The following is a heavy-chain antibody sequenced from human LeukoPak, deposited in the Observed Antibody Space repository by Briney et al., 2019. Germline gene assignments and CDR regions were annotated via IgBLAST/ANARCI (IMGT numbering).Heavy chain of an antibody. CDR1: GGSFSGYY. J-gene: IGHJ4*02. CDR3: ARGFAAMVVYYFDY. D-gene: IGHD5-18*01. Sequence: SETLSLTCAVYGGSFSGYYWSWIRQPPGKGLEWIGEINHSGSTNYNPSLKSRVTISVDTSKNQLSLKLSSVTAADTAVYYCARGFAAMVVYYFDYWGQGTPVTVSS. CDR2: INHSGST. V-gene: IGHV4-34*01.